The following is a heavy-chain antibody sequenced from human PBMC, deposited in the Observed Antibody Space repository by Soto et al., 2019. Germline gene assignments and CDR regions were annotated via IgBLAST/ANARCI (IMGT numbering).Heavy chain of an antibody. V-gene: IGHV3-21*01. Sequence: EVQLVESGGGRVKPGGSLRLSCAASGFTFSSYSMNWVRQAPGKGLEWVSSISSSSSYIYYADSVKGRFTISRDNAKNSLYLQMNSLRAEDTAVYYCARCNEWYYYYGMDVWGQGTTVTVSS. J-gene: IGHJ6*02. CDR3: ARCNEWYYYYGMDV. CDR2: ISSSSSYI. CDR1: GFTFSSYS. D-gene: IGHD3-3*01.